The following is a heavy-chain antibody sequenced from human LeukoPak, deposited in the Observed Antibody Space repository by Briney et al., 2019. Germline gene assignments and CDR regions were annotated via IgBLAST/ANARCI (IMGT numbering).Heavy chain of an antibody. D-gene: IGHD6-13*01. CDR3: ARPILSGSAAADPFFDY. Sequence: GGSLRLSCAASGFTFSSYAMSWVRQAPGKGLEWGSAISGRGGSTYYADSVKGRFTISRDNSKNTLYLQMNSLRAEDTAVYYCARPILSGSAAADPFFDYWGQGTLVTVSS. J-gene: IGHJ4*02. CDR2: ISGRGGST. V-gene: IGHV3-23*01. CDR1: GFTFSSYA.